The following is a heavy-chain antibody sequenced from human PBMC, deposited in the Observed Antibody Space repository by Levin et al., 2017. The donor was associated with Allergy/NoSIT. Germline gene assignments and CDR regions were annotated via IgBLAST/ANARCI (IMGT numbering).Heavy chain of an antibody. D-gene: IGHD6-13*01. CDR3: AKDPDDLAAAGLLGMDV. Sequence: GGSLRLSCAASGFTFSSYGMHWVRQAPGKGLEWVAVISYDGSNKYYADSVKGRFTISRDNSKNTLYLQMNSLRAEDTAVYYCAKDPDDLAAAGLLGMDVWGQGTTDTVSS. V-gene: IGHV3-30*18. CDR2: ISYDGSNK. CDR1: GFTFSSYG. J-gene: IGHJ6*02.